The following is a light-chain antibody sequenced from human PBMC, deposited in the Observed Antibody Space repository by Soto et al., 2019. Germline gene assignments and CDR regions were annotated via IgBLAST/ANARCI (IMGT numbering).Light chain of an antibody. CDR3: SSYTTRNTEV. CDR2: EVT. V-gene: IGLV2-14*01. CDR1: SSDVGAFNY. J-gene: IGLJ1*01. Sequence: QSALTQPASVSGSPGQSISISCIGTSSDVGAFNYVSWYQHHPGKAPQLIIYEVTSRPSGVSNRFSASKSGNTASLTISGLQAEDEADYYCSSYTTRNTEVFGTGTKVTVL.